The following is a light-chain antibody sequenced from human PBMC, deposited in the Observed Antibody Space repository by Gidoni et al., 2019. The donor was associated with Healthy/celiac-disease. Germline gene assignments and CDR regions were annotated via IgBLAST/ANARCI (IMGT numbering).Light chain of an antibody. J-gene: IGKJ1*01. CDR1: QRLLHSNGYTY. Sequence: DIVMTQSPLSLLVTPGEPASISCRSSQRLLHSNGYTYLDWYLQKPWQSPKLLIYLGSNRASGVPDRFIGSGSGTDFTLKISRVEAEDVGVYYCMQALQTPLTFGQGTKVEIK. CDR2: LGS. V-gene: IGKV2-28*01. CDR3: MQALQTPLT.